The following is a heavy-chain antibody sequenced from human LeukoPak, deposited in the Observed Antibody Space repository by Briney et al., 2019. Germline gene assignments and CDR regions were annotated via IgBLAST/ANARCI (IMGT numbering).Heavy chain of an antibody. V-gene: IGHV3-30*04. CDR1: GFTFSSYA. CDR3: ARPDSLYYFDY. CDR2: ISYDGSNK. J-gene: IGHJ4*02. Sequence: PGGSLRLSCAASGFTFSSYAMHWVRQAPGKGLEWVAVISYDGSNKYYADSVKGRFTISRDNSKNTLYLQMNSLRAEDTAVYYCARPDSLYYFDYWGQGTLVTVSS. D-gene: IGHD2-15*01.